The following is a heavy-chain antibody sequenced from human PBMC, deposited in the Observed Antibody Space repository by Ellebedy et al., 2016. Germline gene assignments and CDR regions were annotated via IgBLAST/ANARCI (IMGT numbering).Heavy chain of an antibody. CDR2: ISNDGKNV. J-gene: IGHJ4*02. Sequence: HTGGSLRLSCAASGFSFNNNYWMHWVRQAPGKGLVWVARISNDGKNVAYADSVKGRLTISRDNAKNTVYLQMNSLRAEDTAVYFCARGVRMGYYFDYWGQGILVTVSS. CDR3: ARGVRMGYYFDY. D-gene: IGHD3-10*01. V-gene: IGHV3-74*03. CDR1: GFSFNNNYW.